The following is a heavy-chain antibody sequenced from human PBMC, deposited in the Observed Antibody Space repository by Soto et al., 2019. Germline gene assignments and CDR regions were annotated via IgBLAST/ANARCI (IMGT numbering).Heavy chain of an antibody. V-gene: IGHV1-8*01. J-gene: IGHJ4*02. CDR2: MNPNSGNT. D-gene: IGHD3-10*01. CDR1: RYTFTSYD. CDR3: ARGIGWFGELWFYFDY. Sequence: ASVKVSCKASRYTFTSYDINWVRQATGQGLEWMGWMNPNSGNTGYAQKFQGRVTMTRNTSISTAYMELSSLRSEDTAVYYCARGIGWFGELWFYFDYWGQGTLVTVSS.